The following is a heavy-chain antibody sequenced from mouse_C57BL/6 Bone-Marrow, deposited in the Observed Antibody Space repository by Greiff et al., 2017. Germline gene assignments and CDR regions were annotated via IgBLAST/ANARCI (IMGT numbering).Heavy chain of an antibody. V-gene: IGHV2-2*01. J-gene: IGHJ4*01. CDR1: GFSLTSYG. CDR3: ARKGITTVVARYYYAMDY. CDR2: IWSGGST. Sequence: QVQLKQSGPGLVQPSQSLSITCTVSGFSLTSYGVHWVRQSPGKGLEWLGVIWSGGSTDYNAAFISRLSISKDNSKSQVFFKMNSLQADDTAIYYCARKGITTVVARYYYAMDYWGQGTSVTVSS. D-gene: IGHD1-1*01.